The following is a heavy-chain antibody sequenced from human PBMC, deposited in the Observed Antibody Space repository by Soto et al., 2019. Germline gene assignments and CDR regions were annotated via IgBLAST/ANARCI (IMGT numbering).Heavy chain of an antibody. CDR2: FSGYGGST. J-gene: IGHJ6*04. Sequence: GGSLRLSCAASGFAFSSYAMTWVRQAPGKGLEWVSAFSGYGGSTYYADSVKGRFTISRDNSKNTLFLQMNSLGAEDTALYYCAKGYCTSTSCHMDVWGKGTTVTVSS. D-gene: IGHD2-2*01. V-gene: IGHV3-23*01. CDR1: GFAFSSYA. CDR3: AKGYCTSTSCHMDV.